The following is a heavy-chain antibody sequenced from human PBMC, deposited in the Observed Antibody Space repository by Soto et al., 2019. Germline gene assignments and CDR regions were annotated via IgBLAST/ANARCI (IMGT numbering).Heavy chain of an antibody. D-gene: IGHD1-26*01. J-gene: IGHJ4*02. CDR3: ARREIQGPIDY. CDR2: IYYSGTT. Sequence: SETLSLTCAVSGYSISSSNWWGWIRQPPGKGLEWIGYIYYSGTTYYNTTHKSRITKTVDTSKNQYTLKQNSVTAVDTAVYYCARREIQGPIDYWGQG. CDR1: GYSISSSNW. V-gene: IGHV4-28*01.